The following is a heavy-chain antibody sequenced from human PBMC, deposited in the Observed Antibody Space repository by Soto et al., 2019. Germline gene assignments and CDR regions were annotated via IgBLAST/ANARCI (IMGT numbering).Heavy chain of an antibody. J-gene: IGHJ4*02. Sequence: PGGSLRLSCAASGFTFSSYAMSWVRQAPGKGLEWVSAISGSGGSTYYADSVKGRFTISRDNSKNTLYLQMNSLRAEDTAVYYCAKDRYYRGSSWYRDLIFDYWGQGTLVTVSS. CDR2: ISGSGGST. CDR3: AKDRYYRGSSWYRDLIFDY. V-gene: IGHV3-23*01. CDR1: GFTFSSYA. D-gene: IGHD6-13*01.